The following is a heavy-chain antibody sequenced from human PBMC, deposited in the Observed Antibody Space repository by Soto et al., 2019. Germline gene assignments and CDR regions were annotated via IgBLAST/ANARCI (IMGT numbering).Heavy chain of an antibody. D-gene: IGHD3-10*01. CDR1: NGSISDRNW. Sequence: QVQLQESGPGLVKPSGTLSLTCAVTNGSISDRNWWTWVRQPPGKGLEWIGQVYHSGTTDYNPSLESRVTMSVDQSRNQFTLKVTSVTAADTAVYFCARGSTTMDCLDSWGQGTLVTVSS. J-gene: IGHJ4*02. CDR2: VYHSGTT. V-gene: IGHV4-4*02. CDR3: ARGSTTMDCLDS.